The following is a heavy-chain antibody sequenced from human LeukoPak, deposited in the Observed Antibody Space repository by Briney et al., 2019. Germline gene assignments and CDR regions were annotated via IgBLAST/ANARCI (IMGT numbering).Heavy chain of an antibody. D-gene: IGHD3-22*01. CDR1: GYTFTGYY. Sequence: ASVKVSCKASGYTFTGYYMHWVRQAPGQGLEWMGWINPNSGGTNYAQKFQGRVTMTRDTSISTAYMELSRLRSDDTAVYYCARDNSPLYDSSGYYLDYWGQGTLVTVSS. J-gene: IGHJ4*02. V-gene: IGHV1-2*02. CDR3: ARDNSPLYDSSGYYLDY. CDR2: INPNSGGT.